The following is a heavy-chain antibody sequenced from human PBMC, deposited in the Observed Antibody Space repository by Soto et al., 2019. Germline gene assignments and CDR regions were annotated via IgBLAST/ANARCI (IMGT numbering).Heavy chain of an antibody. D-gene: IGHD6-19*01. J-gene: IGHJ4*02. CDR1: GVSVSSGSFY. CDR3: ARVPLRYSSSHNFDS. CDR2: IYNTETF. V-gene: IGHV4-61*01. Sequence: PSETLSLTCSVSGVSVSSGSFYWSWIRQPPGKGREWIGFIYNTETFNYNPSLKSRVTLSVDASKHQFSLKLSSVTAADTAVYYCARVPLRYSSSHNFDSWGQGALVTVSS.